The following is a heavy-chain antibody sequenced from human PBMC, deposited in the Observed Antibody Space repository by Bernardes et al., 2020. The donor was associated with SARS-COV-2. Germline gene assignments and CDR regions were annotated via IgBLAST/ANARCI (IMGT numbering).Heavy chain of an antibody. CDR2: IDYSGRT. J-gene: IGHJ6*02. V-gene: IGHV4-39*07. CDR1: GGSISRNNQF. CDR3: ATSKAITYCSSSSCYRSYYGLDV. Sequence: SETLSLTCIVSGGSISRNNQFWDWIRQPPGAGLEWIGCIDYSGRTNYNPSLESRVTISADNSKNQFSLKLSFVTAADTAVYYCATSKAITYCSSSSCYRSYYGLDVWDQGTTVTVSS. D-gene: IGHD2-2*01.